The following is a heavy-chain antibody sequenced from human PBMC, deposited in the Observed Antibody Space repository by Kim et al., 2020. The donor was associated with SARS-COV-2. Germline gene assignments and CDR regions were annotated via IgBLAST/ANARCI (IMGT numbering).Heavy chain of an antibody. CDR3: ARGQRITIFGVVREMDV. V-gene: IGHV4-59*13. D-gene: IGHD3-3*01. J-gene: IGHJ6*02. CDR1: GGSISSYY. CDR2: IYYSGST. Sequence: WETLSLTCTVSGGSISSYYWSWIRQPPGKGLEWIGYIYYSGSTNYNPPLKSRVTISVDTSKNQFSLKLSSVTAADTAVYYCARGQRITIFGVVREMDVWGQGTTVTVSS.